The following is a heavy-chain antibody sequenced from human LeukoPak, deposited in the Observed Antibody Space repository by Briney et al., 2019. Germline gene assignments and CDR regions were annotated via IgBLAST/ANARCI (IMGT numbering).Heavy chain of an antibody. Sequence: SETLSLTCTVSGGSISSYDWSWIRQPAGKGLEWIGRTYTSGSTNYNPSLKSRVTMSVDMSKNQFSLKLSSMIAADTAVYYCARVSSSWYQDWYFDLWGRSTLVTVPS. CDR2: TYTSGST. CDR1: GGSISSYD. CDR3: ARVSSSWYQDWYFDL. J-gene: IGHJ2*01. D-gene: IGHD6-13*01. V-gene: IGHV4-4*07.